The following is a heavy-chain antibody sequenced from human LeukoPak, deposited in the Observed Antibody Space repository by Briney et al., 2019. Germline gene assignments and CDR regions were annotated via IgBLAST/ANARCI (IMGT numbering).Heavy chain of an antibody. Sequence: ASAKVSCKASGGTFSSYAISWVRQAPGQGLEWMGGIIPIFGTANYAQKFQGRVTITADKSTSTAYMELSSLRSEDTAVYYCARGISQELYYYYYMDVWGKGTTVTVSS. J-gene: IGHJ6*03. CDR3: ARGISQELYYYYYMDV. V-gene: IGHV1-69*06. D-gene: IGHD1-7*01. CDR2: IIPIFGTA. CDR1: GGTFSSYA.